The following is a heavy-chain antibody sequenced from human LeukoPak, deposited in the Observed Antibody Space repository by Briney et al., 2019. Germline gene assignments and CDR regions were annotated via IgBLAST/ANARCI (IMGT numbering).Heavy chain of an antibody. J-gene: IGHJ5*02. CDR2: IYSGDSDT. V-gene: IGHV5-51*01. D-gene: IGHD3-10*01. Sequence: GESLKISCKSSGYSLTSYWIGWVRQMPGKGLEWMGIIYSGDSDTRYSPSFQGQVTISPDKSISTAYLQRSSLKASDTGMYYCARTSYYYRSGSYYIGWFDPWGQGTLVTVPS. CDR3: ARTSYYYRSGSYYIGWFDP. CDR1: GYSLTSYW.